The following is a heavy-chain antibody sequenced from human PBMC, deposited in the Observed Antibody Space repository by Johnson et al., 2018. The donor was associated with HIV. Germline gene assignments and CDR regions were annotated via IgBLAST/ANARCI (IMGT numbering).Heavy chain of an antibody. J-gene: IGHJ3*02. V-gene: IGHV3-30-3*01. CDR1: GFTFSSYA. CDR2: ISYDGSNK. Sequence: QMQLVESGGGVVQPGRSLRLSCAASGFTFSSYAMHWVRQAPGKGLDWVAVISYDGSNKYYADSVKGRFTISRDNSKNTLYLQMNSLRAEDTAVYYCARDRVITFGGVIGRGALDIWGQGTMVTVS. CDR3: ARDRVITFGGVIGRGALDI. D-gene: IGHD3-16*02.